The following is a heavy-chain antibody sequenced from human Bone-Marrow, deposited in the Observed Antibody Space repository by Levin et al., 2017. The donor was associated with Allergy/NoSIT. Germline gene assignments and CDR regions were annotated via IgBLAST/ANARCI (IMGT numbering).Heavy chain of an antibody. Sequence: GESLKISCKGSGYSFTSYWIGWVRQMPGKGLEWMGIIYPGDSDTRYSPSFQGQVTISADKSISTAYLQWSSLKASDTAMYYCARLPSYLEHPSNIAAAGLWGQGTLVTVSS. V-gene: IGHV5-51*01. D-gene: IGHD6-13*01. CDR3: ARLPSYLEHPSNIAAAGL. CDR2: IYPGDSDT. CDR1: GYSFTSYW. J-gene: IGHJ4*02.